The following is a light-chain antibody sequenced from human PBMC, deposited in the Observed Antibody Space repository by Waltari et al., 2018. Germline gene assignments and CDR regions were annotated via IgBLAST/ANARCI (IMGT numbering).Light chain of an antibody. Sequence: QSVLTQPPSASGTPGQGVTISCSGSSSNIGRDNVYWYQQLPETAPKLLIYNTQLRPSGVPDRFSGSKSGTSASLAISGLRSEDEADYYCSSYAGNNFYVFGTGTTVTVL. CDR1: SSNIGRDN. CDR3: SSYAGNNFYV. J-gene: IGLJ1*01. CDR2: NTQ. V-gene: IGLV1-47*01.